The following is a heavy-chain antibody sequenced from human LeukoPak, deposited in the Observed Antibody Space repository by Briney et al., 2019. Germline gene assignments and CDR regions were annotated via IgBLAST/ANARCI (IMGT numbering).Heavy chain of an antibody. D-gene: IGHD3-16*01. CDR2: INHSGST. V-gene: IGHV4-34*01. CDR3: ACSYDYVWGSYPLDY. Sequence: PSETLSLTCAVYGGSFSGYYWSWIRQPPGKGLEWIGEINHSGSTNYNPSLKSRVTISVDTSKNQFSLKLSSVTAADTAVYYCACSYDYVWGSYPLDYWGQGTLVTVSS. J-gene: IGHJ4*02. CDR1: GGSFSGYY.